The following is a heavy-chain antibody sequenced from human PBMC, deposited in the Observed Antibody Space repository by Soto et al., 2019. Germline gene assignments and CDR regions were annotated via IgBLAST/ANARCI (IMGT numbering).Heavy chain of an antibody. CDR2: IYPGDSDT. CDR3: ARTVSPPHDAFAI. Sequence: GESLKISCKGSGYSFTSYWIGWVRQMPGKGLEWMGIIYPGDSDTRYSPSFQGQVTISADKSISTAYLQWSSLKASDTAMYYCARTVSPPHDAFAIWGQGTLVPVAS. J-gene: IGHJ3*02. V-gene: IGHV5-51*01. D-gene: IGHD4-17*01. CDR1: GYSFTSYW.